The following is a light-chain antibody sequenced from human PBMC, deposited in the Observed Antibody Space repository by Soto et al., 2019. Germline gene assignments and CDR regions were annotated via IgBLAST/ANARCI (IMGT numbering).Light chain of an antibody. J-gene: IGKJ1*01. V-gene: IGKV3-20*01. Sequence: EIVLTQSPATLSLSPGERATLSCRASQSVSSYLAWYQQKPGQGPRLLIYGASTRAIGIPARFSGSGSGTDFTLTISRLEPEDFAVYYCQQYGSSGTFGQGTKVDIK. CDR2: GAS. CDR3: QQYGSSGT. CDR1: QSVSSY.